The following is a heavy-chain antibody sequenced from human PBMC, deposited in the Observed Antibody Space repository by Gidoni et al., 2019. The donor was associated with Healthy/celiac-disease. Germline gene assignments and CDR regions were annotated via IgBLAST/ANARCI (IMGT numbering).Heavy chain of an antibody. J-gene: IGHJ3*02. CDR2: IDSGGRT. Sequence: VQLVESGGGLIQPGGSLSLSCAASGFPGSSHYMSWVRQAPGKGLEWVSVIDSGGRTYYADSVKGRFTISRDNSKNTLYLQMNSLRAEDTAVYYCARDTDYSSSNAFDIWGQGTMVTVSS. CDR1: GFPGSSHY. V-gene: IGHV3-53*01. CDR3: ARDTDYSSSNAFDI. D-gene: IGHD6-6*01.